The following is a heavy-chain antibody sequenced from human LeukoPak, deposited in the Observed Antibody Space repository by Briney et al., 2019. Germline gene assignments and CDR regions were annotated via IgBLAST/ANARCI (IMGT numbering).Heavy chain of an antibody. J-gene: IGHJ3*02. CDR2: IRYDGSNK. Sequence: GGSLRLSCAASGFTFSSYGMHWVRQAPGKGLEWVAFIRYDGSNKYYADSVKGRFTISRDNSKNTLYLQMNSLRAEDTAVYYCAKPIGGNPRISGDIWGQGTMVTVSS. D-gene: IGHD3-16*01. CDR1: GFTFSSYG. V-gene: IGHV3-30*02. CDR3: AKPIGGNPRISGDI.